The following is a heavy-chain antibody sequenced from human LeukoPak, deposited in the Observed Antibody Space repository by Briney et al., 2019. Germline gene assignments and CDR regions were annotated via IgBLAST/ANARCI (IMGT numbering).Heavy chain of an antibody. D-gene: IGHD1-26*01. CDR1: GFTFSTYA. Sequence: TGGSLRLSCAASGFTFSTYAVSWVRQVPGLGLEWVSTIDNSGAYTYYADSVKGRFTISRDNSKNTLYLQTNSLRAEDTAVYYCAKRGGDMSYSLFDSWGQGTLVTVSS. J-gene: IGHJ4*02. CDR2: IDNSGAYT. CDR3: AKRGGDMSYSLFDS. V-gene: IGHV3-23*01.